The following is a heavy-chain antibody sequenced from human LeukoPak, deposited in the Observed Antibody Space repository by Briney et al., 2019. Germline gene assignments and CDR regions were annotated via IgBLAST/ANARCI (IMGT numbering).Heavy chain of an antibody. CDR3: ATKRVYYDSSGYSDY. CDR1: GGSFSGYY. Sequence: SETLSLTCAVYGGSFSGYYWSWIRQPPGKGLEWIGEINHSGSTNYNPSLKSRVTISVDTSKNQFSLKLSSVTAADTAVYCCATKRVYYDSSGYSDYWGQGTLVTVSS. J-gene: IGHJ4*02. D-gene: IGHD3-22*01. V-gene: IGHV4-34*01. CDR2: INHSGST.